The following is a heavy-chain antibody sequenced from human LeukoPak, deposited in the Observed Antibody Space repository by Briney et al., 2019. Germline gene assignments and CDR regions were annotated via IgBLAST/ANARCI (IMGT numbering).Heavy chain of an antibody. Sequence: GGSLRLSCAASGFTASSNHMSWVSQAPGKGLEWDSLIYSGGSTYYADSVKGRFTISRDNSKTTLYLQMNSLRAEDTAVYYCARPEAGSGSPFLAYWGQGTLVTVSS. D-gene: IGHD3-10*01. CDR1: GFTASSNH. CDR2: IYSGGST. V-gene: IGHV3-66*04. J-gene: IGHJ4*02. CDR3: ARPEAGSGSPFLAY.